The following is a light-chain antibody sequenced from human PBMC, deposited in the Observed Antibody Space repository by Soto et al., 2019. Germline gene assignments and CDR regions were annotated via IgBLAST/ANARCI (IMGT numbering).Light chain of an antibody. CDR2: EVS. V-gene: IGLV2-14*01. CDR1: SSDVGGYKY. J-gene: IGLJ1*01. CDR3: SSYTSSTLYV. Sequence: QSALTQPASVSGSPGQSITISCIGSSSDVGGYKYVSWYQQHPDKAPKLMIFEVSNRPSGVSDRFSGSKSGNTASLTISGLQAEDEADYYCSSYTSSTLYVFGSGTKVTVL.